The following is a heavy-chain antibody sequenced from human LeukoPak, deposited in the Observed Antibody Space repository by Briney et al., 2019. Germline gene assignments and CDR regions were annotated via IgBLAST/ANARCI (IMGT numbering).Heavy chain of an antibody. CDR1: GFTFSSYA. CDR3: AKEHRVDYGGDYRLNWYFDF. D-gene: IGHD4-23*01. Sequence: GGSLRLSCAASGFTFSSYAVSWVRQVPGKGLEWISTISGTTVSSSGGRTYYADSVKGRFTISRDNSANTLFLQLSGLKTEDTAVYYCAKEHRVDYGGDYRLNWYFDFWGRGTLVTVSP. J-gene: IGHJ2*01. V-gene: IGHV3-23*01. CDR2: ISGTTVSSSGGRT.